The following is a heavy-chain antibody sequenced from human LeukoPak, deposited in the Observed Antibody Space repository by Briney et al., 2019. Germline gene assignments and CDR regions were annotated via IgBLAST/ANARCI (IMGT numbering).Heavy chain of an antibody. CDR1: GFTFSSYA. CDR2: ISYDGSNK. CDR3: ARDNGYFSVDY. D-gene: IGHD3-22*01. V-gene: IGHV3-30*04. J-gene: IGHJ4*02. Sequence: GRPLRLSCAASGFTFSSYAMHWVRQAPGKGLEWVAVISYDGSNKYYADSVKGRFTISRDNSKNTLYLQMNSLRAEDTAVYYCARDNGYFSVDYWGQGTLVTVSS.